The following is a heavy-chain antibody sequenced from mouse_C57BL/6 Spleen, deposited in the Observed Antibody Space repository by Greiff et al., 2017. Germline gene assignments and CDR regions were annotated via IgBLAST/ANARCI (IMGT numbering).Heavy chain of an antibody. D-gene: IGHD2-1*01. CDR3: ARSGVYYGNYFDY. J-gene: IGHJ2*01. V-gene: IGHV1-52*01. Sequence: QVQLQQPGAELVRPGSSVKLSCKASGYTFTSYWMHWVKQRPIQGLEWIGNIDPSDSETHYNQKFKDKATLTVDKSSSTAYMQLSSLTSEDSAVYYCARSGVYYGNYFDYGGQGTTLTVSS. CDR2: IDPSDSET. CDR1: GYTFTSYW.